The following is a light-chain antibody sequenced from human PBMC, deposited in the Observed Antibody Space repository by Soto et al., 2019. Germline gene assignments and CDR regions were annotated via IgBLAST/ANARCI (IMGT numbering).Light chain of an antibody. J-gene: IGKJ5*01. CDR1: QNIGTW. Sequence: DIQVTQSPATLSASVGARVTITCRARQNIGTWLAWYQQKPGKAPKLLISDASTLESGVPSRFSGSGSGTEFALTISSLQPEDVATYSCQEYNSYPVNFGQGTRL. V-gene: IGKV1-5*01. CDR3: QEYNSYPVN. CDR2: DAS.